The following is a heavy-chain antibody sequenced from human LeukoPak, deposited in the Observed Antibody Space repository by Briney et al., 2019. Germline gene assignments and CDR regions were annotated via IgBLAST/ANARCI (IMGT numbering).Heavy chain of an antibody. Sequence: GGSLRLSCAASGFTFDDYAMHWVRQAPGKGLEWVSGITWNSGSIDYADSVKGRFTTSRDNAKNFLYLQMNSLRAEDTALYYCAKEGGRNDFHAFDLWGQGTIVTVSS. J-gene: IGHJ3*01. V-gene: IGHV3-9*01. CDR2: ITWNSGSI. CDR1: GFTFDDYA. D-gene: IGHD1-26*01. CDR3: AKEGGRNDFHAFDL.